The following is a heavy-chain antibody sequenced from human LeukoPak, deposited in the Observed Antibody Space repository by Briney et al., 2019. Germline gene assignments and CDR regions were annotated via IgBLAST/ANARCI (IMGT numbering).Heavy chain of an antibody. Sequence: GGSLRLSCAASGFTFSSYGMHWVRQAPGKGLEWVAVIPYDGSNKYYADSVKGRFTISRDNSKSTLFLQMNSLRAEDTALYYCARESPIAVAGNWGQGTLVTVSS. V-gene: IGHV3-30*12. CDR1: GFTFSSYG. CDR3: ARESPIAVAGN. CDR2: IPYDGSNK. D-gene: IGHD6-19*01. J-gene: IGHJ4*02.